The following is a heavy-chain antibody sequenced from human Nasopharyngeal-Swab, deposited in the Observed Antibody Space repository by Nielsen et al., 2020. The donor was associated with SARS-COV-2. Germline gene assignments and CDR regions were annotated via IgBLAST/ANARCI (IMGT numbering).Heavy chain of an antibody. J-gene: IGHJ5*02. CDR3: ARPYYVSRGYDAWFDP. CDR1: GGSISSYY. V-gene: IGHV4-59*08. Sequence: SETLSLTCTVSGGSISSYYWSWIRQPPGKGLEWIGYIYYSGSTNYNPSLKSRVTISVDTSTNQFSLKLSSVTAADTAVYYCARPYYVSRGYDAWFDPWGQGTLVTVSS. D-gene: IGHD3-22*01. CDR2: IYYSGST.